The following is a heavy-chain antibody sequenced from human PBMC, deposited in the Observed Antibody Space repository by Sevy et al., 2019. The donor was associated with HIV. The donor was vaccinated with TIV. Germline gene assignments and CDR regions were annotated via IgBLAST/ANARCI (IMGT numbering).Heavy chain of an antibody. J-gene: IGHJ4*02. CDR1: GFTFSRNA. D-gene: IGHD2-15*01. CDR3: TKLLYISPLGYFDY. V-gene: IGHV3-23*01. CDR2: ISGSGGST. Sequence: GGSLRLSCVASGFTFSRNAMSWVRQAPGKGLEWVSVISGSGGSTYHADSVKGRFTISRDNSKNTQYLQMNNLRAEDTAVYYCTKLLYISPLGYFDYWGQGTLVTVSS.